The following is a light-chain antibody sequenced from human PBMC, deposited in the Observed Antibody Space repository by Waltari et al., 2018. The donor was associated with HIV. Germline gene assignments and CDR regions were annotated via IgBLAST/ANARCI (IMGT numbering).Light chain of an antibody. CDR1: NSNSGADYD. V-gene: IGLV1-40*03. J-gene: IGLJ1*01. CDR3: QSYDNSLSGTYV. Sequence: QRLTISCTGSNSNSGADYDVHWYQHLPGTAPKFLIYGNTNRPSGVPDRFSGSKSGASASLVITGLQAEDEADYYCQSYDNSLSGTYVFGGGTKVNVL. CDR2: GNT.